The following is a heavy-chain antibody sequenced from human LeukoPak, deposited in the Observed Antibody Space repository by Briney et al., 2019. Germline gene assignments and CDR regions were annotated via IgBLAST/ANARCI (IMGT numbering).Heavy chain of an antibody. D-gene: IGHD7-27*01. CDR3: AREDDDWGPNTLDV. J-gene: IGHJ3*01. V-gene: IGHV3-48*02. CDR2: IDSGSGNV. CDR1: GFTFSSHS. Sequence: GGSLRLSCAASGFTFSSHSMNWVRQAPGKGLEWLSYIDSGSGNVYYRDSVKGRFTISRDNAQDSLYLQMDSLRDEDTAVYYCAREDDDWGPNTLDVWGQGTVVTVSS.